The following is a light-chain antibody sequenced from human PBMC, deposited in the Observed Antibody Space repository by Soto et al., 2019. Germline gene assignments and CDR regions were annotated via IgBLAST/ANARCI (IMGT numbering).Light chain of an antibody. J-gene: IGKJ1*01. CDR3: QQYDYSRT. CDR2: DVS. Sequence: DIQLTQSPSTLSASVGDSVTITCRASQNVTTSMAWYQHKPGRAPKLLIFDVSHLESGVPSRFSGGGSGTDFTLTISSLHSDDFATYYCQQYDYSRTFGRGTKVDLK. V-gene: IGKV1-5*01. CDR1: QNVTTS.